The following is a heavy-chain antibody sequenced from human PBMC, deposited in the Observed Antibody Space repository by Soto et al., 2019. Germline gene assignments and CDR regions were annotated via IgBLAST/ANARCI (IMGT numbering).Heavy chain of an antibody. V-gene: IGHV1-69*13. CDR2: IIPIFGTA. J-gene: IGHJ4*02. CDR1: GGTFSSYA. Sequence: GASVKVSCKASGGTFSSYAISWVRQAPGQGLEWMGGIIPIFGTANYAQKFQGRVTITADESTSTAYMELRSLRSDDTAVYYCARVGEYCSGGSCYHLYWGQGTLVTVSS. CDR3: ARVGEYCSGGSCYHLY. D-gene: IGHD2-15*01.